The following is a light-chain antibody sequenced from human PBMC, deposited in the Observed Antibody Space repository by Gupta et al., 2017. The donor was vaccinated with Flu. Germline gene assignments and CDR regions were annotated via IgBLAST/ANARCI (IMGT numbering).Light chain of an antibody. CDR2: GAS. J-gene: IGKJ4*01. CDR1: QSVSSSY. CDR3: QQYGSSPRLT. V-gene: IGKV3-20*01. Sequence: EIVLTQSPGTLSLSPGERATLSCRGSQSVSSSYLSWYQQKPGQAPRLLIYGASSRATGIPDRFSGSGSGTDFTLTISRLEPEDFAVYYCQQYGSSPRLTFGGGTKVEIK.